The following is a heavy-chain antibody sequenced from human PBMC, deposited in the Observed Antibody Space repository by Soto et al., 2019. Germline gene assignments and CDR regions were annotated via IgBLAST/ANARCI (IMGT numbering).Heavy chain of an antibody. Sequence: GVSLRLSCAASGFTFSSYSMNWVRQAPGKGLEWVSSISSSSSYIYYADSVKGRFTISRDNAKNSLYLQMNSLRAEDTAVYYCARIQLAYDAFDIWGQGTMVTVSS. CDR2: ISSSSSYI. J-gene: IGHJ3*02. CDR3: ARIQLAYDAFDI. D-gene: IGHD6-6*01. V-gene: IGHV3-21*01. CDR1: GFTFSSYS.